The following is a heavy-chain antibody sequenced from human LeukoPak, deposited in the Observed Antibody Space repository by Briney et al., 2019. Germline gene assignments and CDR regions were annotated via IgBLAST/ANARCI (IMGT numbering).Heavy chain of an antibody. J-gene: IGHJ4*02. V-gene: IGHV3-23*01. Sequence: PGGSLRLSCAASGFTFSSYVMSWVPQAPGKGLEWVSAISGCGGSAYYSDSVKGRFTISRDNSKNTLYLQMNSLRAEDTAIYYCAKTYLKEDVYWGQGTLVTVSS. CDR2: ISGCGGSA. D-gene: IGHD2-2*02. CDR1: GFTFSSYV. CDR3: AKTYLKEDVY.